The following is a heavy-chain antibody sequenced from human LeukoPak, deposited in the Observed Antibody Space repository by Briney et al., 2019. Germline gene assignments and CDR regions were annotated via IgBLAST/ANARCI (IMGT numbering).Heavy chain of an antibody. J-gene: IGHJ4*02. V-gene: IGHV1-18*01. Sequence: ASVKVSCKASVYTFTSYGISWVRQAPGQGLEWRGWISAYNGNTNYAQKLQGRVTMTTDTSTSTAYMELSSLRSEDTAVYYCASKHTYYYDSSGYSPFDYWGQGTLVTVSS. D-gene: IGHD3-22*01. CDR1: VYTFTSYG. CDR2: ISAYNGNT. CDR3: ASKHTYYYDSSGYSPFDY.